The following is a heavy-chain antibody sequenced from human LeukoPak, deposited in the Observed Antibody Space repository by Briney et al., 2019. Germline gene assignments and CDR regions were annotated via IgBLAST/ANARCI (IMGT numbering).Heavy chain of an antibody. CDR3: ARGILFDP. Sequence: SETLSLTCTVSGGSISSNYWSWIRQPPGKGLEWIGYIYYRGSTNYNASLKSRVTISLDTSKHQSSLKLSSMTAADTAVYYCARGILFDPWGQGTLVTVSS. J-gene: IGHJ5*02. CDR2: IYYRGST. V-gene: IGHV4-59*01. CDR1: GGSISSNY.